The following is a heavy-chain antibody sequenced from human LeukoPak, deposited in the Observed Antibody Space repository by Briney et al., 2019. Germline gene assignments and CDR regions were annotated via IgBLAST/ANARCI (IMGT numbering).Heavy chain of an antibody. Sequence: PSETLSLTCTVSGYSISSGYYWGWIRQPPGKGLEWIGSIYHSGSTYYNPSLKSRVTISVDTSKNQFSLKLSSVTAADTAVYYCARAYTSRRSDRFGYWGQGTLVTVSS. CDR1: GYSISSGYY. V-gene: IGHV4-38-2*02. D-gene: IGHD2-2*02. CDR3: ARAYTSRRSDRFGY. J-gene: IGHJ4*02. CDR2: IYHSGST.